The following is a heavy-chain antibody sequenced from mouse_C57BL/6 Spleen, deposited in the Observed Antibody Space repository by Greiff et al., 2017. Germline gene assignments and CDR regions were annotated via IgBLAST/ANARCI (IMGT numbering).Heavy chain of an antibody. CDR2: ISSGSSTI. J-gene: IGHJ4*01. D-gene: IGHD2-3*01. CDR3: SSNNGYYVGYAMDD. V-gene: IGHV5-17*01. CDR1: GFTFSDYG. Sequence: VQLQQSGGGLVKPGGSLKLSCAASGFTFSDYGMHWVRQAPEKGLEWVAYISSGSSTIYYADPVTGRFTISRANAKNTLFLQMTSLRSEYTAMYDYSSNNGYYVGYAMDDWGKGTSVTVSS.